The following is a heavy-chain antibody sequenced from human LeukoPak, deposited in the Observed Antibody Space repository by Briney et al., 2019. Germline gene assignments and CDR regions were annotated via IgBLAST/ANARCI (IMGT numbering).Heavy chain of an antibody. J-gene: IGHJ3*02. CDR3: ATAPPLYYYGSGSYRGFDI. CDR1: GYTLTELS. D-gene: IGHD3-10*01. V-gene: IGHV1-24*01. CDR2: FDPEDGET. Sequence: GASVKVSCKVSGYTLTELSMHWVRQAPGKGLEWMGGFDPEDGETIYAQKFQGRVTMTEDTSTDTAHMELSSLRSEDTAVYYCATAPPLYYYGSGSYRGFDIWGQGTMVTVSS.